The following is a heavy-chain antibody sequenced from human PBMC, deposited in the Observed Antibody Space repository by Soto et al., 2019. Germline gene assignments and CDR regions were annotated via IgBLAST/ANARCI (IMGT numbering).Heavy chain of an antibody. D-gene: IGHD1-20*01. CDR2: IYPGDSDT. V-gene: IGHV5-51*01. Sequence: GESLKISCKGSGYSFTNYWIGWVRQMPGKGLEWKGIIYPGDSDTRYSPSFQGQVTISVDKSISTAYLQWRSLKASDSGMYYCARSRITGSTWTFDYWGQETLVTVSS. J-gene: IGHJ4*02. CDR3: ARSRITGSTWTFDY. CDR1: GYSFTNYW.